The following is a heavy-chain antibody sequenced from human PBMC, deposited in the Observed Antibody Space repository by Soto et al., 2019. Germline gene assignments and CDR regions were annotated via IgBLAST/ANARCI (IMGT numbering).Heavy chain of an antibody. Sequence: ASVKVSCTASGYTFTCYYMHWVRHAPGQGLEWMGLINPNSGGTNYAQKFPGRVTMTRYTSISTAYMELSRLRSDDTAVYYCARPYCSSTSCYTGEGFGYYGMDVWGQGTTVTVSS. J-gene: IGHJ6*02. CDR2: INPNSGGT. D-gene: IGHD2-2*02. CDR3: ARPYCSSTSCYTGEGFGYYGMDV. V-gene: IGHV1-2*02. CDR1: GYTFTCYY.